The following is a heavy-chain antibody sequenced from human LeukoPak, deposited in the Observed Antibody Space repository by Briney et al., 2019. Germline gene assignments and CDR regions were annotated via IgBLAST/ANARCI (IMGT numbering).Heavy chain of an antibody. CDR2: IYYSGTT. J-gene: IGHJ4*02. Sequence: SETLSLTCTVSGGSISSSGYYWGWIRQSPGKGLEWIGRIYYSGTTYYNPSLKSRVSISVDTSKNQFSLKLTSVTAADTAVYYCARGFYDILTGHPKNFDYWGQGTLVTVSS. CDR1: GGSISSSGYY. CDR3: ARGFYDILTGHPKNFDY. D-gene: IGHD3-9*01. V-gene: IGHV4-39*01.